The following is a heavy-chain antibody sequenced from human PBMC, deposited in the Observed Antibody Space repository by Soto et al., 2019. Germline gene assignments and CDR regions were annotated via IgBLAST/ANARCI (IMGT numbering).Heavy chain of an antibody. J-gene: IGHJ4*02. CDR1: GFTFSSYA. V-gene: IGHV3-23*01. Sequence: PGGPLRLSCAASGFTFSSYAMSWVRQAPGKGLEWVSAISGSGGSTYYADSVKGRFTISRDNSKNTLYLQMNSLRAEDTAVYYCAKGNDYVWGSYRSTFDYWGQGTLVTVSS. CDR3: AKGNDYVWGSYRSTFDY. CDR2: ISGSGGST. D-gene: IGHD3-16*02.